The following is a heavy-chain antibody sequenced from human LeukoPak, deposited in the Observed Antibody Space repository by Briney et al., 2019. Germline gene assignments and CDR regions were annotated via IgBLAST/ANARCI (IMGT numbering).Heavy chain of an antibody. CDR1: GGSISSSNW. D-gene: IGHD2-2*01. J-gene: IGHJ5*02. Sequence: PSETLSLTCAVSGGSISSSNWWSWVRQPPGKGLEWIGEIYHSGSTNYNPSLKSRVTISVDKSKNQFSLKLSSVTAADTAVYYCARGDIVVVPAAIRFDPWGQGTLVTVSS. V-gene: IGHV4-4*02. CDR3: ARGDIVVVPAAIRFDP. CDR2: IYHSGST.